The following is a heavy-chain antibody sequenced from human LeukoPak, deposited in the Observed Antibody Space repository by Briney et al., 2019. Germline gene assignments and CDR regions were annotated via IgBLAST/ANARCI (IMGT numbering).Heavy chain of an antibody. CDR2: ISYDGSNK. CDR3: AKNQDAGYSSSCLDY. V-gene: IGHV3-30*18. CDR1: GFTFSNYG. Sequence: AGRSLRLSCAASGFTFSNYGMHWVRQAPGKGLVWVAVISYDGSNKYYADSVKGRFTISRDNSKNTLYLQMNSLRAEDTAVYYCAKNQDAGYSSSCLDYWGQGTLVTVSS. D-gene: IGHD6-13*01. J-gene: IGHJ4*02.